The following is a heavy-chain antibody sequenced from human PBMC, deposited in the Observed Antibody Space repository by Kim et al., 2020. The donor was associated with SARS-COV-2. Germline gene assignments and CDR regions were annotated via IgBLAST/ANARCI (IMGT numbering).Heavy chain of an antibody. CDR2: ISGSGGST. CDR1: GFTFSSYA. CDR3: AKGGTWARSYFDY. V-gene: IGHV3-23*01. Sequence: GGSLRLSCAASGFTFSSYAMTWVRQAPGKGLEWVSVISGSGGSTYYADSVKGRFTISRDNSKNTLYLQMNSLRAEDTAVYYCAKGGTWARSYFDYWGQGTLVTVSS. D-gene: IGHD1-1*01. J-gene: IGHJ4*02.